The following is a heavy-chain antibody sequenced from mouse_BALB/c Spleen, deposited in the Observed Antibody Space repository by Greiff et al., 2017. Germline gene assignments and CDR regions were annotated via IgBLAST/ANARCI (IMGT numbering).Heavy chain of an antibody. V-gene: IGHV5-15*02. J-gene: IGHJ2*01. CDR2: ISNLAYSI. D-gene: IGHD1-1*01. Sequence: EVKVEESGGGLVQPGGSRKLSCAASGFTFSDYGMAWVRQAPGKGPEWVAFISNLAYSIYYADTVTGRFTISRENAKNTLYLEMSSLRSEDTAMYYCAREGGRGYFDYWGQGTTLTVSS. CDR3: AREGGRGYFDY. CDR1: GFTFSDYG.